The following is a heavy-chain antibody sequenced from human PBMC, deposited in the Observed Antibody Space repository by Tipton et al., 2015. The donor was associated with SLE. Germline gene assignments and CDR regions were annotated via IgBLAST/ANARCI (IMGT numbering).Heavy chain of an antibody. J-gene: IGHJ3*02. CDR2: ISGSGGST. Sequence: SLRLSCAASGFTFSSYAMSWVRQAPGKGLEWVSAISGSGGSTYHADSVKGRFTISRDNSKNTLYLQMNSLRAEDTAVYYCAKEGYYGSGTRDAFDIWGQGTMVTVSS. D-gene: IGHD3-10*01. CDR1: GFTFSSYA. CDR3: AKEGYYGSGTRDAFDI. V-gene: IGHV3-23*01.